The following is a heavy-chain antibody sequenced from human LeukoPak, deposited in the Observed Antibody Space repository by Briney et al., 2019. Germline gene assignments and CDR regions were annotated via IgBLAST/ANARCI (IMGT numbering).Heavy chain of an antibody. J-gene: IGHJ4*02. CDR1: GFTFSSYG. CDR2: IWYDGSNQ. V-gene: IGHV3-33*01. CDR3: ARDGYSSGWAHAFDY. Sequence: GESLKISCAASGFTFSSYGMHWVRQAPGKGLEWVALIWYDGSNQSYADSVKGRFTISRDNAKNSLYLQVNSLRAEDTALYYCARDGYSSGWAHAFDYWGQGTLVTVSS. D-gene: IGHD6-19*01.